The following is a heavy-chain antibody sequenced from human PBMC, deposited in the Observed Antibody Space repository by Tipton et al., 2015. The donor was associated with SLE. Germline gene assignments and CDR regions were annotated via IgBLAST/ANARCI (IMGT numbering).Heavy chain of an antibody. CDR1: GASIRDYY. J-gene: IGHJ4*02. CDR3: ARAPLFGVVTVRGPFDY. CDR2: IDYDGRP. Sequence: LRLSCTVSGASIRDYYWTWIRQPPGKGLDWIGYIDYDGRPNYNPSLKSRVTISVDTSNNQFSLKLTSVTAADTAVYYCARAPLFGVVTVRGPFDYWGQGTLVTVSS. D-gene: IGHD3-3*01. V-gene: IGHV4-59*12.